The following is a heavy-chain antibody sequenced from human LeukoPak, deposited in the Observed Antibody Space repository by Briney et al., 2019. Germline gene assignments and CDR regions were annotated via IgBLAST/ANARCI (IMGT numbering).Heavy chain of an antibody. J-gene: IGHJ4*02. V-gene: IGHV4-39*01. CDR1: GGSISSSSYY. CDR3: ARHGYFLGTWGYYYFDY. D-gene: IGHD2-2*03. Sequence: SEALFLTCTVSGGSISSSSYYWGWIRQPPGKGLEWIGSIYYSGSTYYNPSLKSRVTISVDTSKNQFSLKLSSVTAADTAVYYCARHGYFLGTWGYYYFDYWGQGTLVTVSS. CDR2: IYYSGST.